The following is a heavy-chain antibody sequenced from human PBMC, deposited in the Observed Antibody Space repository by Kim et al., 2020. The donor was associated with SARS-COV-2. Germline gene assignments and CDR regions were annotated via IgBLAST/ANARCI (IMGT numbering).Heavy chain of an antibody. CDR1: GFTFSRSS. Sequence: GGSLRLSCSASGFTFSRSSIYWVRRAPGSGLEYVSAISNDGGSTFYADSVKDRFTISRDNSKNTAYLQMSSLRAEDTAVYYCVKSQRDYWGRGTLVTVSS. J-gene: IGHJ4*02. CDR3: VKSQRDY. V-gene: IGHV3-64D*06. CDR2: ISNDGGST.